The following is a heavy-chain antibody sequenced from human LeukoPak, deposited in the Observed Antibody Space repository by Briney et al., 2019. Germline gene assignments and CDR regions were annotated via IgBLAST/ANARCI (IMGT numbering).Heavy chain of an antibody. CDR3: AASSGWYNWFDP. D-gene: IGHD6-19*01. Sequence: SETLSLTCNVSGGSIRGYYWSWIRQPPGEGLEWIGYIYSSGSTNYNPSLKSRVTMSVDTSKNQYSLKQSSVTAAATAVYYCAASSGWYNWFDPWGQGTLVTVSS. CDR2: IYSSGST. J-gene: IGHJ5*02. CDR1: GGSIRGYY. V-gene: IGHV4-59*12.